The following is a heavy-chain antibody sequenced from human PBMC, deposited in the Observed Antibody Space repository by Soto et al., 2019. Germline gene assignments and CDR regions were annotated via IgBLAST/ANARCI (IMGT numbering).Heavy chain of an antibody. Sequence: QLQLQESGPGLVKPSETLSLTCTVSGGSISSSSYYWGWIRQPPGKGLEWIGSIYYSGSTYYNPSLKSRVTIPVDTSKNPFSLKLSSVTAADTAVYYCARHIIAAAGTNWFDPWGQGTLVTVSS. CDR3: ARHIIAAAGTNWFDP. CDR2: IYYSGST. CDR1: GGSISSSSYY. D-gene: IGHD6-13*01. V-gene: IGHV4-39*01. J-gene: IGHJ5*02.